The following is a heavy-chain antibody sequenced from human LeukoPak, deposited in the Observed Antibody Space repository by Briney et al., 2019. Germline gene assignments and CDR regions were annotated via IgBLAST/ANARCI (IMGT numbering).Heavy chain of an antibody. CDR2: IWFDGSQQ. V-gene: IGHV3-33*01. Sequence: GTSLRLSCAASGYTFTDHGMHRVRQAPGKGLEWVADIWFDGSQQYYADAVKGRFTISRDISKSILYLQMNSLRAEDTGVYYCARDLAAARLDFRGQGTLVTVSS. D-gene: IGHD6-6*01. CDR3: ARDLAAARLDF. J-gene: IGHJ4*02. CDR1: GYTFTDHG.